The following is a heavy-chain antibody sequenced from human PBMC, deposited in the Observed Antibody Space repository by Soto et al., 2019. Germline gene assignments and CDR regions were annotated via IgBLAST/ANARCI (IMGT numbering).Heavy chain of an antibody. CDR2: IIPIFGTA. D-gene: IGHD4-17*01. V-gene: IGHV1-69*13. J-gene: IGHJ6*02. CDR1: GGTFSSYA. Sequence: GASVKVSCKASGGTFSSYAISWVRQAPGQGLEWMGGIIPIFGTANYAQKFQGRVTITADESTSTAYMELSSLRSEDTAVYYCARPLGMTTAGYYGMDVWGQGTTVTVS. CDR3: ARPLGMTTAGYYGMDV.